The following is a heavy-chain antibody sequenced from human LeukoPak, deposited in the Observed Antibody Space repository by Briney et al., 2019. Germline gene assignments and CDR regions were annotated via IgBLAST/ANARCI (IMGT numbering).Heavy chain of an antibody. CDR2: IYYSGST. V-gene: IGHV4-59*01. Sequence: SETLSLTCTVSGGSISSYYWSWIRQPPGKGLEWIGYIYYSGSTNYNPSLKSRVTISVDTSKNQFSLKLSSVTAEDTAVYYCARDLWQQLVYYFDYWGQGTLVTVSS. D-gene: IGHD6-13*01. CDR1: GGSISSYY. CDR3: ARDLWQQLVYYFDY. J-gene: IGHJ4*02.